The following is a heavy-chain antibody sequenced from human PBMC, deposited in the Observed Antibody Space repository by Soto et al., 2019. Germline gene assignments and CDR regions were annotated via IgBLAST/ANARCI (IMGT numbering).Heavy chain of an antibody. CDR1: GGSFSGYF. J-gene: IGHJ6*02. Sequence: SETLSLTCAVYGGSFSGYFWSWIRQPPGKGLEWIGEITHSAVTNYNPSLKSRVTISVDTSKNQFSLNLRSVTAADTAVYYCARGPYYNFRSGNYYYYYAFDVWGQGTTVTVSS. D-gene: IGHD3-3*01. CDR3: ARGPYYNFRSGNYYYYYAFDV. CDR2: ITHSAVT. V-gene: IGHV4-34*01.